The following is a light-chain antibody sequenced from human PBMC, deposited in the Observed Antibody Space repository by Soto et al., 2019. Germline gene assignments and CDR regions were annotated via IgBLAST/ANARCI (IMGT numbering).Light chain of an antibody. CDR2: GAS. V-gene: IGKV3-11*01. CDR3: QQRHIWPRT. J-gene: IGKJ4*01. CDR1: QSVATR. Sequence: EVVLTQSPATLSLSLGERATLSCRASQSVATRLAWYQQKPGQTPRLLIFGASDRATGIPARFSGSGSGTDFTLTISSLEPEDFAVYYCQQRHIWPRTFGGGTQVDIK.